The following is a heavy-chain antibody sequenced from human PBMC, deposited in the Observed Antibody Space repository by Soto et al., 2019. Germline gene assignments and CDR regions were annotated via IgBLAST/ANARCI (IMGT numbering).Heavy chain of an antibody. CDR2: IRSKAYGGTT. V-gene: IGHV3-49*03. D-gene: IGHD3-3*01. CDR1: GFTFGDYA. J-gene: IGHJ4*02. Sequence: GSLRLSCTASGFTFGDYAMNWFRQAPGKGLEWVGFIRSKAYGGTTEYAASVKGRFTISRDDSKRIAYLQMKSMKTEEKAVYYCTRDYDFWSGNEYTLDYRGQGTTVTVSS. CDR3: TRDYDFWSGNEYTLDY.